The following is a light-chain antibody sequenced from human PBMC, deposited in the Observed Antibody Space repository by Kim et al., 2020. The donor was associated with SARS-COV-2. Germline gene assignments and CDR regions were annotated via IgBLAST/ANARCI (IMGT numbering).Light chain of an antibody. V-gene: IGKV4-1*01. J-gene: IGKJ2*03. CDR2: WAS. Sequence: RATINFKSSQSVLYSSNNKNYLAWYQQKPGHPPKLLIYWASTLESGVPDRFSGSGSGTDFTLTISSLQAEDVAVYYSQQYFSTPPSFGQGTKLEI. CDR3: QQYFSTPPS. CDR1: QSVLYSSNNKNY.